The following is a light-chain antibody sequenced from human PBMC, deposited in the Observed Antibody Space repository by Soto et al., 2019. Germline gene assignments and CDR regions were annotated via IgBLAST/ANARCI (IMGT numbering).Light chain of an antibody. V-gene: IGKV3-20*01. CDR1: QTVSSAY. CDR2: GAS. Sequence: EFVLTQSPGTLSLSPGERATLSCRASQTVSSAYLAWFQQKPGQAPRLLIYGASSRATGIPDRFSGAGSGTEFTLTISIVAPEEEAVYYCKKYNKSHGTFGQGIQVDFK. CDR3: KKYNKSHGT. J-gene: IGKJ1*01.